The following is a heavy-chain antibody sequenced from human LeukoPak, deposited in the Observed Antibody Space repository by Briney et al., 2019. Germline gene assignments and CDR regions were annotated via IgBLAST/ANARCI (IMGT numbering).Heavy chain of an antibody. D-gene: IGHD5-24*01. CDR1: GYTFTSYC. J-gene: IGHJ6*03. CDR2: INPSGGST. Sequence: ASVKVSCKASGYTFTSYCMHWVRQAPGQGLEWMGIINPSGGSTSYAQKFQGRVTMTRDTSTSTVYMELSSLRSEDTAVYYCARAGRDGYNSGDYYYYYMDVWGKGTTVTVSS. CDR3: ARAGRDGYNSGDYYYYYMDV. V-gene: IGHV1-46*01.